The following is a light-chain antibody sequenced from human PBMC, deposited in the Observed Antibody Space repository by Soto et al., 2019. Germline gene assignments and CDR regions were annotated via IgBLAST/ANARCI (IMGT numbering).Light chain of an antibody. V-gene: IGKV1-17*01. CDR2: AAS. J-gene: IGKJ1*01. CDR3: LQHNSYPWT. CDR1: QYIRNV. Sequence: DIQMTQSPSYLSASVGDRVTITCRASQYIRNVLGWYQQKPGKAPKCRIYAASSVQSGVPSSFSGSESGTEFIPTISSLQPEDFATYYWLQHNSYPWTFGQGTKVEIK.